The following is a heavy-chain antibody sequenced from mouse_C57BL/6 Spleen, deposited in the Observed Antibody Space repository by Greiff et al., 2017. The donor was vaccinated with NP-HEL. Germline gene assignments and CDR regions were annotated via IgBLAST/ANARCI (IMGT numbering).Heavy chain of an antibody. J-gene: IGHJ3*01. D-gene: IGHD1-3*01. CDR2: IRSKSNNYAT. CDR3: VRQELKGFAY. CDR1: GFSFNTYA. V-gene: IGHV10-1*01. Sequence: DVMLVESGGGLVQPKGSLKLSCAASGFSFNTYAMNWVRQAPGKGLEWVARIRSKSNNYATYYADSVKDRFTISRDDSESMLYLQMNNLKTEDTAMYYCVRQELKGFAYWGQGTLVTVSA.